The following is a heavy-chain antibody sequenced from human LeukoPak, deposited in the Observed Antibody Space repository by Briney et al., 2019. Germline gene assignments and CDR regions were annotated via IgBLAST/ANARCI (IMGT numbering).Heavy chain of an antibody. V-gene: IGHV3-30*02. CDR3: AKDKNDSGDYSSMDV. D-gene: IGHD4-17*01. J-gene: IGHJ6*03. Sequence: SGGSLRLSCAASGFTFTNYGMHWVRQAPGKGLEWVTFIRYDGNNEYYADSVKGRFTISRDNSKNTLYLQMNSLRAEDTALYYCAKDKNDSGDYSSMDVWGKGTTVTVSS. CDR1: GFTFTNYG. CDR2: IRYDGNNE.